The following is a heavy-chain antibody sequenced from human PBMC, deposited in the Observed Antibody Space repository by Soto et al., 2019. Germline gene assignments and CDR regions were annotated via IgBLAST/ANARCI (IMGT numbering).Heavy chain of an antibody. CDR3: AKDRLVVVPAAPDAFDI. V-gene: IGHV3-53*01. CDR1: GFTVSSNY. CDR2: IYSGGST. J-gene: IGHJ3*02. Sequence: PGGSLRLSCAASGFTVSSNYMSWVRQAPGKGLEWVSVIYSGGSTYYADSVEGRFTISRDNSKNTVYLQMNSLSAEDTAVYYCAKDRLVVVPAAPDAFDIWGQGTMVTVSS. D-gene: IGHD2-2*01.